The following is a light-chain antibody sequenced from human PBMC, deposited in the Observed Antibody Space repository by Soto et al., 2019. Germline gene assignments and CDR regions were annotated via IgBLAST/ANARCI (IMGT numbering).Light chain of an antibody. V-gene: IGKV1-5*03. CDR3: QQHNDYPWT. CDR1: QSVDSW. Sequence: DIQMTQSPSTLSASVGDRVILTCRASQSVDSWLAWYQQKPGKAPKLLIYHSSTLESGVPSRFSGSGFRTDFTLTISGLQPDDFATYYCQQHNDYPWTFGQGTKVDIK. J-gene: IGKJ1*01. CDR2: HSS.